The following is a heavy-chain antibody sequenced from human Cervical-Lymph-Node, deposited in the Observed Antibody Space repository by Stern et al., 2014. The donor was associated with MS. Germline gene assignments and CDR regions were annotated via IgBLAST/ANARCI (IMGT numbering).Heavy chain of an antibody. CDR1: GFAFSTYA. V-gene: IGHV3-30*01. CDR3: ARGGAVATSDYYFDY. D-gene: IGHD5-12*01. Sequence: VQLVESGGGVVQPGRSLRLSCAASGFAFSTYAMHWVRQAPGKGLDWVAVLSYDGSDKNDADSVKGRFTISRDNSRNTLYLQMNSLRVDDTAVYYCARGGAVATSDYYFDYWGQGILVTVSS. CDR2: LSYDGSDK. J-gene: IGHJ4*02.